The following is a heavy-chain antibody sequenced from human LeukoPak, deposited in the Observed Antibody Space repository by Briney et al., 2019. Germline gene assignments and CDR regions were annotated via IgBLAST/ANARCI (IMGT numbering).Heavy chain of an antibody. CDR1: GGSISSCY. CDR3: ARWGGTGYNSGWYSADY. CDR2: IFYTGST. V-gene: IGHV4-59*01. Sequence: SETLSLTCTVSGGSISSCYWSWIRQPPGKGLEWIGYIFYTGSTNYNPSLKSRVTISIDTSKNQFSLKLSSVTAADTAVYYCARWGGTGYNSGWYSADYWGQGTLVTVSS. J-gene: IGHJ4*02. D-gene: IGHD6-19*01.